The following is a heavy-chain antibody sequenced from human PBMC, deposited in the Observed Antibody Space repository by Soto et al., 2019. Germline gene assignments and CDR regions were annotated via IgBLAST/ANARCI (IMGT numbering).Heavy chain of an antibody. Sequence: GGSLRLSCAASGFTFSSYAMHWVRQAPGKGLEWVAVISYDGSNKYYADSVKGRFTISRDNSKNTLYLQMNSLRAEDTAVYYCAESGSPPASFDYWGQGTLVTVSS. CDR2: ISYDGSNK. J-gene: IGHJ4*02. CDR1: GFTFSSYA. CDR3: AESGSPPASFDY. V-gene: IGHV3-30-3*01. D-gene: IGHD1-26*01.